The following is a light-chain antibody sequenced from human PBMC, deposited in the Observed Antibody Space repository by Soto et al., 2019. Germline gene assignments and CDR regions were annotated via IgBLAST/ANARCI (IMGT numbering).Light chain of an antibody. V-gene: IGLV2-14*03. CDR2: NVY. Sequence: QSVLTQPASVSGSPGQSMTISCTGTSSDVGAYNFVSWHQQHPGKAPKLMIYNVYDRPSGISYRFSGSKSGNTASLTISGLQGEDEADYYCSAYTVSRTYVFGTGTKVT. CDR3: SAYTVSRTYV. CDR1: SSDVGAYNF. J-gene: IGLJ1*01.